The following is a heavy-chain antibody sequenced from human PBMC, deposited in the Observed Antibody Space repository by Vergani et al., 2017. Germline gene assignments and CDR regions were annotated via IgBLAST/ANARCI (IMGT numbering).Heavy chain of an antibody. D-gene: IGHD4-23*01. J-gene: IGHJ3*02. CDR3: AGGKRAFDI. V-gene: IGHV1-2*06. CDR1: GYTFTGYY. Sequence: QVQLVQSGAEVKKPGASVKVSCKASGYTFTGYYMHWVRQAPGQGLEWMGRINPNSGGTNYAQQFQGRVTMTRDTPSSTAYMELSRLRSDDTAVYYCAGGKRAFDIWGQGTMVTVSS. CDR2: INPNSGGT.